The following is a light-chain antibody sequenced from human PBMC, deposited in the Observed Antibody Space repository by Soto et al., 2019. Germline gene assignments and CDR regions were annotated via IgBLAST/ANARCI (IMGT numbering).Light chain of an antibody. CDR1: QSVSSSF. Sequence: EIVLTQSPGALSLSPGERVTLSCRASQSVSSSFITWYQQKPGQAPRLLISGASNRATGIPDRFSGSGSGTDFTLTISRLEPEDFAVYYCQHSGRSPPSWTFGQGTKVEIK. CDR2: GAS. V-gene: IGKV3-20*01. CDR3: QHSGRSPPSWT. J-gene: IGKJ1*01.